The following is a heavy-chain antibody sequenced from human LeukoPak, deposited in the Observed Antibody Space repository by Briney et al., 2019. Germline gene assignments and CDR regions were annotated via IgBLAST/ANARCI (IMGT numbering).Heavy chain of an antibody. CDR3: ARRVAGKGNWFDP. CDR2: IDPSDSYT. J-gene: IGHJ5*02. V-gene: IGHV5-10-1*01. CDR1: GYSFTSHW. D-gene: IGHD6-19*01. Sequence: GESLKISCKGSGYSFTSHWISWVRQMPGKGLEWMGRIDPSDSYTNYSPSFQGHVTISADKSISTAYLQWSSLKASDTAMYYCARRVAGKGNWFDPWGQGTLVTVSS.